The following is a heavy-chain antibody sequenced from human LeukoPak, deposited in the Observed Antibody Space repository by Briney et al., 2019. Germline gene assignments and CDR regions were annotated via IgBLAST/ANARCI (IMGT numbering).Heavy chain of an antibody. V-gene: IGHV3-30*18. Sequence: GRSLRLSCAASGFTFSSYGMHWVRQAPGKGLEWVAVISYDGSSKYYADSVKGRFTISRDNSKNTLYLQMNSLRAEDTAVYYCAKDRVPAAYYYGMDVWGKGTTVTVSS. CDR1: GFTFSSYG. J-gene: IGHJ6*04. CDR3: AKDRVPAAYYYGMDV. CDR2: ISYDGSSK. D-gene: IGHD2-2*01.